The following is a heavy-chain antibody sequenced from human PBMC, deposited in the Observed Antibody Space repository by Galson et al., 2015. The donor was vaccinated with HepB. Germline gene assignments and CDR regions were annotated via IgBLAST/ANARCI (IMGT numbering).Heavy chain of an antibody. J-gene: IGHJ4*02. CDR3: ARDGDYYDSSGYYRFDY. CDR1: GYTFTSYG. CDR2: ISAYNGNT. V-gene: IGHV1-18*04. Sequence: SVKVSCKASGYTFTSYGISWVRQAPGQGLEWMGWISAYNGNTNYAQKLQGRVTMTTDTSTSTAYMELRSLRSDDTAVYYCARDGDYYDSSGYYRFDYWGQGTLVTVSS. D-gene: IGHD3-22*01.